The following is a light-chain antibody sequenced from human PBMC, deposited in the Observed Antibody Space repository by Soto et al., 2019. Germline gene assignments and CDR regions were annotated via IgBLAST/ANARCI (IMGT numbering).Light chain of an antibody. CDR2: GNS. CDR1: SSNIGAGYD. V-gene: IGLV1-40*01. CDR3: QSYDSSLGGWV. Sequence: QSVLTQPPSVSGAPGQRGTISCTASSSNIGAGYDVHWYQQLPGTAPKLLIYGNSNRPSGVPDRFSGSKSGTSASLAITGLQAADEADYYCQSYDSSLGGWVFGGGTKVTVI. J-gene: IGLJ3*02.